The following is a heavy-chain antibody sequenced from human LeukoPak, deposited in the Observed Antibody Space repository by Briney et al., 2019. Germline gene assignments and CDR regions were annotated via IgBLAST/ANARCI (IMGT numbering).Heavy chain of an antibody. CDR2: IYYSGSI. CDR1: GGSISNYY. D-gene: IGHD5/OR15-5a*01. Sequence: SSETLSLTCTVSGGSISNYYWSWIRQPPGKGLEWIGYIYYSGSINYNPSLRSRVTMSIDTSKNQFSLKLSSVTAADTAVYFCARNRVFTYWYFDLWGRGTLVTVSS. V-gene: IGHV4-59*01. J-gene: IGHJ2*01. CDR3: ARNRVFTYWYFDL.